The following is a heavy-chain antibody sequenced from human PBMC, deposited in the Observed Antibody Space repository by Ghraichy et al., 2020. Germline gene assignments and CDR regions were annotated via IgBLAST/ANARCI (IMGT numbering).Heavy chain of an antibody. J-gene: IGHJ6*02. CDR2: ISSSSSYI. Sequence: ETLSLTCAASGFTFSSYSMNWVRQAPGKGLEWVSYISSSSSYIYYADSVKGRFTISRDNAKNSLYLQMNSLRAEDTAVYYCAAWTVRGVIVGPTNYYYYGMDVWGQGTTVTVSS. D-gene: IGHD3-10*01. CDR3: AAWTVRGVIVGPTNYYYYGMDV. V-gene: IGHV3-21*01. CDR1: GFTFSSYS.